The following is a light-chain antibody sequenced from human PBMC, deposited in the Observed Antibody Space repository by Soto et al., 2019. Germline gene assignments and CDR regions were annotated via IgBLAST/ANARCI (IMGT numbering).Light chain of an antibody. CDR1: QSIGSC. CDR3: QQYRSYS. J-gene: IGKJ1*01. Sequence: DIQMTQSTSTLSGLVGDRVTITCRASQSIGSCLALFQQKPGKAPKLLIYDASIWENGVTSRFSGSGSGTEFTLTISSLQPDDFATYYCQQYRSYSFGQGTKVDIK. CDR2: DAS. V-gene: IGKV1-5*01.